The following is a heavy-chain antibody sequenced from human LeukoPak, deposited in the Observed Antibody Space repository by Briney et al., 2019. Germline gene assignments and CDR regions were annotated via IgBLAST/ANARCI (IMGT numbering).Heavy chain of an antibody. D-gene: IGHD7-27*01. CDR2: ISAYNGNT. J-gene: IGHJ4*02. CDR3: ARGQLTGDDELFDY. Sequence: GASVKVSCKASGYTFTSYGISWVRQAPGQGLEWMGWISAYNGNTNYAQKLQGRFTISRDNAKNSLYLQMNSLRAEDTAVYYCARGQLTGDDELFDYWGQGTLVTVSS. CDR1: GYTFTSYG. V-gene: IGHV1-18*01.